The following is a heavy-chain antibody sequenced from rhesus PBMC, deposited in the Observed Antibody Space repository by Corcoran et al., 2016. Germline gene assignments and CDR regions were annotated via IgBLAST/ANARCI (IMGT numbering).Heavy chain of an antibody. Sequence: QVTLKESGPALVKPTQTLTLTCTFPGFSLSTSGMGVGWIRQPSRKTLEWLAHIYWNDDKYYSTSLKSRLTISKDTSKNQVVLTMTNMDPVDTATYYCARILYGNYEGGDYWGQGVLVTVSS. D-gene: IGHD4-35*01. V-gene: IGHV2-1*01. CDR3: ARILYGNYEGGDY. CDR1: GFSLSTSGMG. J-gene: IGHJ4*01. CDR2: IYWNDDK.